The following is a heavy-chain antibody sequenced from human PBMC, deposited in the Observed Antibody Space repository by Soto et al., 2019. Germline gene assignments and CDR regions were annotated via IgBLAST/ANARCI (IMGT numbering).Heavy chain of an antibody. CDR3: ARHSSTYLKYSSNYYYYGMDV. CDR1: GYSFTSYW. D-gene: IGHD6-19*01. CDR2: IYPGDSDT. Sequence: GESLKISCKGSGYSFTSYWIGWVRQMPGKGLEWMGIIYPGDSDTRYSPSFQGQVTISADKSISTAYLQWSSLKASDTAMYYCARHSSTYLKYSSNYYYYGMDVWGQGTTVTVSS. J-gene: IGHJ6*02. V-gene: IGHV5-51*01.